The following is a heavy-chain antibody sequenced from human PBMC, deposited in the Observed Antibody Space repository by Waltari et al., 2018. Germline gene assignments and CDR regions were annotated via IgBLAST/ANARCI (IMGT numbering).Heavy chain of an antibody. V-gene: IGHV4-59*08. CDR3: ARLDLVGSRYYFDY. D-gene: IGHD1-26*01. J-gene: IGHJ4*02. CDR2: MYSSGTT. Sequence: ESGPGLVKPSETLSLTCTVSGDSVSDYFWSWIRHSPGKGLEWIAYMYSSGTTNYDQSLRSRVTISLDTSKNQVSLKLSSMTAADTAVYYCARLDLVGSRYYFDYWSQGTLVTVSS. CDR1: GDSVSDYF.